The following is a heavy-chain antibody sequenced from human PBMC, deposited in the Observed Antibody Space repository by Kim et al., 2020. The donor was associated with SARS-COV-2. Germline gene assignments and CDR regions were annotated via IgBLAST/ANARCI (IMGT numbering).Heavy chain of an antibody. V-gene: IGHV3-23*01. CDR3: AKALVGQNRGYSSSLSYGRDD. CDR1: GFTFSSYA. D-gene: IGHD6-13*01. Sequence: GGSLRLSCAASGFTFSSYAMSWVRQAPGKGLEWVSAISGSGGSTYYADSVKGRFTISRDNSKNTLYLQMNSLRAEDTAVYYCAKALVGQNRGYSSSLSYGRDDWGQGTTVTVSS. CDR2: ISGSGGST. J-gene: IGHJ6*02.